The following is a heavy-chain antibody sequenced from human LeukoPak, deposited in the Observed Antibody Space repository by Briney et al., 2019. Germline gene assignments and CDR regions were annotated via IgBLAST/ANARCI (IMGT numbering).Heavy chain of an antibody. CDR2: INHSGST. Sequence: SETLSLTCAVSGESFSGYYWSWIRQPPGKGQEWIGEINHSGSTNYNPSLKSRVTISVDTSKNQFSLKLSSVTAADTAVYYCARLYYYGSGSTRYYYYYYMDVWGKGTTVTVSS. CDR1: GESFSGYY. J-gene: IGHJ6*03. V-gene: IGHV4-34*01. D-gene: IGHD3-10*01. CDR3: ARLYYYGSGSTRYYYYYYMDV.